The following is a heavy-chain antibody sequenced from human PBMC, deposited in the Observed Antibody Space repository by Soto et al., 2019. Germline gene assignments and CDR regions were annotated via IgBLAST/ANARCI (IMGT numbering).Heavy chain of an antibody. CDR2: IKSKTDGGTI. CDR3: TVVVPAGDAFDI. Sequence: GGSLRLSCAASGFTFSNAWMSWVRQAPGKGLEWVGRIKSKTDGGTIDYAAPVKVRFTISRDDSKNTLYLQMNSLKTEDTAVYYCTVVVPAGDAFDIWGQGTMVTVSS. V-gene: IGHV3-15*01. CDR1: GFTFSNAW. J-gene: IGHJ3*02. D-gene: IGHD2-2*01.